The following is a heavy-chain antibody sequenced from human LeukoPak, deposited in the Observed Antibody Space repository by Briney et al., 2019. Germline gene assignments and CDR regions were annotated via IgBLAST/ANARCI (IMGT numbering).Heavy chain of an antibody. J-gene: IGHJ5*02. V-gene: IGHV4-59*01. CDR2: IYYSGSI. CDR3: ARAHSSGWPHMFDP. CDR1: GGSISTYS. D-gene: IGHD6-19*01. Sequence: SETLSLTCTVSGGSISTYSCTWVRQPPGKGLEWIGNIYYSGSINYNPSLKSRVTISIDKSKNQFSLKVSSVTAADTAVYYCARAHSSGWPHMFDPWGQGTLVTVSS.